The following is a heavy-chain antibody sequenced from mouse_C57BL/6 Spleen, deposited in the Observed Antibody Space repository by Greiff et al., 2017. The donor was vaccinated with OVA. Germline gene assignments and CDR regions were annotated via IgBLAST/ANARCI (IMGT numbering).Heavy chain of an antibody. CDR1: GYTFTSYW. CDR3: ARRRGPLWSMDY. J-gene: IGHJ4*01. V-gene: IGHV1-55*01. D-gene: IGHD1-1*02. CDR2: IYPGSGST. Sequence: QVQLQQPGAELVKPGASVKMSCKASGYTFTSYWITWVKQRPGQGLEWIGDIYPGSGSTNYNEKFKSKATLTVDTSSSTAYMQLSSLTSEDSAVYYGARRRGPLWSMDYWGQGTSVTVSS.